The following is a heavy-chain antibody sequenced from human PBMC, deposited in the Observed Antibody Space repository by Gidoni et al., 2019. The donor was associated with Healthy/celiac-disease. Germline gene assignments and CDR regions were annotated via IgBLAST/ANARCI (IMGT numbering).Heavy chain of an antibody. J-gene: IGHJ2*01. CDR3: ARDVRQTTVTTGSFDL. CDR2: IYYSGST. CDR1: AGPISSGGYY. V-gene: IGHV4-31*03. Sequence: QVQLQESGPGLVTPSQTLSLTCTFPAGPISSGGYYWSWIRQHPGKGLEWIGYIYYSGSTYYNPSLKSRVTISVDTSKNQFSLKLSSVTAADTAVYYCARDVRQTTVTTGSFDLWGRGTLVTVSS. D-gene: IGHD4-17*01.